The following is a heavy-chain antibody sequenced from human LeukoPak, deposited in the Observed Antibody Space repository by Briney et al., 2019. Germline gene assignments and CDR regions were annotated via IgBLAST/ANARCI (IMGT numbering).Heavy chain of an antibody. V-gene: IGHV3-23*01. D-gene: IGHD4-23*01. CDR3: AKMIYGGNSPLDY. CDR1: GFTFSSHA. Sequence: PGGSLRLSCAASGFTFSSHAMSWVRQAPGKGLEWVSAISGSGGSTYYADSVKGRFTISRDNSKNTLYLQMNSLRAEDTAVYYCAKMIYGGNSPLDYWGQGTLVTVSS. J-gene: IGHJ4*02. CDR2: ISGSGGST.